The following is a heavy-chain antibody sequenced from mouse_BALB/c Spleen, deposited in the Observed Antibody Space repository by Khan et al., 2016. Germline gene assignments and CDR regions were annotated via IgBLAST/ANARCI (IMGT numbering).Heavy chain of an antibody. J-gene: IGHJ4*01. CDR2: ISYSGST. Sequence: EVQLQESGPGLVKPSQSLSLTCTVSGYSITSDYAWNWIRQFPGNKLEWMGYISYSGSTSYNPSLKSRISITRDTSKNQFFLQLNSVTTEDTATYYCARTGAMDYWGQGTSVTVSS. V-gene: IGHV3-2*02. D-gene: IGHD4-1*01. CDR3: ARTGAMDY. CDR1: GYSITSDYA.